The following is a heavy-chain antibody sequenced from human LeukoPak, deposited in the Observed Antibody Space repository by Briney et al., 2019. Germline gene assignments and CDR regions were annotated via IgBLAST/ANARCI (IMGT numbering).Heavy chain of an antibody. V-gene: IGHV3-23*01. CDR1: GFTFSSYS. J-gene: IGHJ1*01. Sequence: GGSLRLSCAASGFTFSSYSMNRVRQAPGKGLEWVSAISGSGGSTYYADSVKGRFTISRDNSKNTLYLQMNSLRAEDTAVYYCAKEGSISGSSNLEKYFQHWGQGTLVTVSS. CDR2: ISGSGGST. CDR3: AKEGSISGSSNLEKYFQH. D-gene: IGHD1-26*01.